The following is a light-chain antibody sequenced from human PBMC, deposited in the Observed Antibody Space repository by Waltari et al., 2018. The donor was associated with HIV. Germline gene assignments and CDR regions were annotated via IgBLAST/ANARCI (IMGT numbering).Light chain of an antibody. V-gene: IGLV8-61*01. J-gene: IGLJ3*02. CDR3: VLFMGNGIWV. CDR1: SGSVSTSYY. CDR2: STT. Sequence: QTVVTQEPSFSVSPGGTVTLTCGLSSGSVSTSYYPSWYQQTPGQAPPTLIYSTTPRSSGVPDRFSGSILGNKAALTITGAQADDESDYYCVLFMGNGIWVFGGGTKLTVL.